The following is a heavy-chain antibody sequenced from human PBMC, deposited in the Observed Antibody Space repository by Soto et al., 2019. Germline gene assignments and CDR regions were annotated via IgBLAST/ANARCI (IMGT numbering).Heavy chain of an antibody. CDR2: IWYDGSNK. Sequence: PGGSLRLSCAASGFTFSSYGMHWVRQAPGKGLEWAAVIWYDGSNKYYADSVKGRFTISRDNSKNTLYLQMNSLRAEDTAVYYCAREGYYYDSSGSLMDVWGQGTTVTVSS. CDR1: GFTFSSYG. D-gene: IGHD3-22*01. CDR3: AREGYYYDSSGSLMDV. V-gene: IGHV3-33*01. J-gene: IGHJ6*02.